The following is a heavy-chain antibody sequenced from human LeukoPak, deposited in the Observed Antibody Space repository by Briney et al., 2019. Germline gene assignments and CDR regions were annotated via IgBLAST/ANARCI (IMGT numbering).Heavy chain of an antibody. CDR3: AHIGSGYERNWFDP. Sequence: ESGPVLVKPTETLTLTCTFSGFSLSTSGVGVGWIRQPPGKALEWLALIYWDDDKRYSPSLKSRLTITKDTSKNQVVLTMTNMDPVDTATYYCAHIGSGYERNWFDPWGQGTLVTVSS. V-gene: IGHV2-5*02. J-gene: IGHJ5*02. D-gene: IGHD5-12*01. CDR1: GFSLSTSGVG. CDR2: IYWDDDK.